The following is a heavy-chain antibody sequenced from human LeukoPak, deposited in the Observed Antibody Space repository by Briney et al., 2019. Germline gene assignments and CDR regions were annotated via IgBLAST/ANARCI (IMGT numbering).Heavy chain of an antibody. CDR1: GGSISSGDYY. Sequence: PSETLSLTCTVSGGSISSGDYYWSWIRQPPGKGLVWIGYIYYSGSTYYNPSLKSRVTISVDTSKNQFSLKLSSVTAADTAVYYCARDWVVLLWFGELSHGMDVWGKGTTVTVSS. V-gene: IGHV4-30-4*01. CDR2: IYYSGST. J-gene: IGHJ6*04. D-gene: IGHD3-10*01. CDR3: ARDWVVLLWFGELSHGMDV.